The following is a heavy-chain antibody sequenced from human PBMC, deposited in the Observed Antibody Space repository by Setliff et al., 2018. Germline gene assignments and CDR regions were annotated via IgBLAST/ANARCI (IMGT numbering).Heavy chain of an antibody. CDR3: AREQSNYDFWSGYYGSYYYYMDV. V-gene: IGHV4-61*09. Sequence: VSNVNYYWSWIRQPAGKGLEWIGHIYTSGSTNYNPSLKSRVTISVDTSKNQFSLKLSSVTAADTAVYYCAREQSNYDFWSGYYGSYYYYMDVWGKGTTVTVSS. J-gene: IGHJ6*03. D-gene: IGHD3-3*01. CDR1: VSNVNYY. CDR2: IYTSGST.